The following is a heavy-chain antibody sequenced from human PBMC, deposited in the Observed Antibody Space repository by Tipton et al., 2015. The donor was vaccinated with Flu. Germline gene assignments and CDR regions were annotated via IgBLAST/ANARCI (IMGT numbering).Heavy chain of an antibody. V-gene: IGHV3-53*01. J-gene: IGHJ3*01. CDR2: IFSDGST. D-gene: IGHD1-1*01. Sequence: GSLRLSCAASGSGFTVSRNYMNWVRQAPGKGLEWVSIIFSDGSTYYADSVKGRFTISRDNAKNSVYLQMNSLRGEDTALYYCARGRSQTGTPTDAFDFWGQGTMVTVSS. CDR1: GSGFTVSRNY. CDR3: ARGRSQTGTPTDAFDF.